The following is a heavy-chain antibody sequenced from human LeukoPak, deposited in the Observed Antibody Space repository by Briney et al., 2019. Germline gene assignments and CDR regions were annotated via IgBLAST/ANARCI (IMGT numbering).Heavy chain of an antibody. CDR2: SNAGNVNT. Sequence: ASVNVSCKASGHTFITYAIHWVRQAPGQRLEWMGWSNAGNVNTKYSQEFQGRVTFTRDTSASTAYMELSSLRSEDTAVYYCARGWEGYMDVWGQGTTVTVSS. CDR1: GHTFITYA. CDR3: ARGWEGYMDV. J-gene: IGHJ6*02. V-gene: IGHV1-3*02. D-gene: IGHD1-26*01.